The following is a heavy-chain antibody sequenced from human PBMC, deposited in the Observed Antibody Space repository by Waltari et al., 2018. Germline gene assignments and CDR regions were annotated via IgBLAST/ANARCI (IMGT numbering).Heavy chain of an antibody. J-gene: IGHJ3*02. CDR3: ARVARDAFDI. V-gene: IGHV3-48*01. CDR1: DFTFSSYN. CDR2: ISSSTSII. Sequence: EVQLVESGGGLVQPGGSLRLSCDASDFTFSSYNMNWVRQAPGKGLEWVSYISSSTSIIHNADSVKGRFTISRDNAKNSLSLQMNSLRAEDTAVYFCARVARDAFDIWGQGTMVTVSS.